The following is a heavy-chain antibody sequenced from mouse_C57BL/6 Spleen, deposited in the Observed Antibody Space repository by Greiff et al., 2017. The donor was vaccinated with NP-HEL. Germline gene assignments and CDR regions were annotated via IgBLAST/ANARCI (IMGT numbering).Heavy chain of an antibody. CDR3: AREGLAPFDY. D-gene: IGHD4-1*01. V-gene: IGHV1-61*01. J-gene: IGHJ2*01. CDR1: GYTFTSYW. Sequence: QVQLKQPGAELVRPGSSVKLSCKASGYTFTSYWMDWVKQRPGQGLEWIGNIYPSDSETHYNQKFKDKATLTVDKSSSTAYMQLSSLTSEDSAVYYCAREGLAPFDYWGQGTTLTVSS. CDR2: IYPSDSET.